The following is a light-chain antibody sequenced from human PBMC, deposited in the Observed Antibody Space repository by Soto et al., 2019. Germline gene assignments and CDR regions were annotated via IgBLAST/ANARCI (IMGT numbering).Light chain of an antibody. V-gene: IGLV2-14*01. CDR2: EVS. CDR1: SSDVGGYNY. Sequence: QSVLTQPASVSGSPGQSITISCTGTSSDVGGYNYVSWYQQHPGKAPKLMIYEVSNRPSGVSNRFSGSKSGNTASLTISGLQAEDEADYYCSSYTTFGSGTNVTVL. CDR3: SSYTT. J-gene: IGLJ1*01.